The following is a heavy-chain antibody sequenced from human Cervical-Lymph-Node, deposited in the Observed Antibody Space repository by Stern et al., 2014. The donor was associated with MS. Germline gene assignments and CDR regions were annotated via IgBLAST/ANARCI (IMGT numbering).Heavy chain of an antibody. Sequence: QVQLQESGPGLVKPSETLSLTCSVSGGSLRSHYWSWIRQPPGKGLEWIWYIHYSENTNYNPSLNSRLRISVDTSKNLFSLKLSSVTAADTAVYYCARVRGGSSRPWEYYFDYWGQGTLVTVSS. V-gene: IGHV4-59*11. CDR2: IHYSENT. J-gene: IGHJ4*02. CDR1: GGSLRSHY. CDR3: ARVRGGSSRPWEYYFDY. D-gene: IGHD1-26*01.